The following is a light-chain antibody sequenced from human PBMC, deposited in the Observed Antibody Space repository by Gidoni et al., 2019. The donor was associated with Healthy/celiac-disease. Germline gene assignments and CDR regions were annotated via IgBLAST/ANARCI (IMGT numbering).Light chain of an antibody. CDR3: GTWDSSLSAFYV. V-gene: IGLV1-51*01. CDR2: DTN. CDR1: SSNIVNNY. Sequence: QSVLTQPPSVSAAPGPKVTIPCSGRSSNIVNNYVSWYQQLPGTAPKLLIYDTNKRPSGIPDRFSGSKSGPSATLGITGLQTGDEADYYCGTWDSSLSAFYVFGTGTKVTVL. J-gene: IGLJ1*01.